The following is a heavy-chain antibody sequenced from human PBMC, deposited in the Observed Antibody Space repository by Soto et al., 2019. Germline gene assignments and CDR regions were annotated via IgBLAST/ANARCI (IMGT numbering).Heavy chain of an antibody. CDR3: ARGGSSSWFRALDY. Sequence: GGSLRLSCGASGVSFSSYWIHWVRQAPGKGLVWVSRINSDGSTTTYADSVKGRFTISRDNAKSMLYLQMNSLRAEDTAVYYCARGGSSSWFRALDYWGQGTLVTVS. D-gene: IGHD6-13*01. J-gene: IGHJ4*02. V-gene: IGHV3-74*01. CDR2: INSDGSTT. CDR1: GVSFSSYW.